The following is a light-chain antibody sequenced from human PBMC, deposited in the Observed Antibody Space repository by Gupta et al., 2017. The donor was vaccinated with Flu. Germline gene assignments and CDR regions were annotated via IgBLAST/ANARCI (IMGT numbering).Light chain of an antibody. J-gene: IGLJ3*02. CDR3: RNCEDVRIWGV. Sequence: QSVLTQPPSVSDAPTQRVTISCSGSRSNIGIYPVSWYQQLPGKSPKLLIYYDALLPSGFPDQFSVYMSVTEESHQTXGXQAKDVXDDYSRNCEDVRIWGVFGGVTKFTVL. CDR2: YDA. V-gene: IGLV1-36*01. CDR1: RSNIGIYP.